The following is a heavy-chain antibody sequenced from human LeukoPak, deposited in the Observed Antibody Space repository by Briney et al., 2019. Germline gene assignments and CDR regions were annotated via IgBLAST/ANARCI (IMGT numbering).Heavy chain of an antibody. CDR2: ISGSGGST. Sequence: GGSLRLSCAASGFTFSSYAMSWVRQAPGKGLEWVSAISGSGGSTYYADSVKGRFTISRDNSKDTLYLQMNSLRAEDTAVYYCATPYYDSLAGPFPFDYWGQGTLVTVSS. V-gene: IGHV3-23*01. J-gene: IGHJ4*02. D-gene: IGHD3-22*01. CDR3: ATPYYDSLAGPFPFDY. CDR1: GFTFSSYA.